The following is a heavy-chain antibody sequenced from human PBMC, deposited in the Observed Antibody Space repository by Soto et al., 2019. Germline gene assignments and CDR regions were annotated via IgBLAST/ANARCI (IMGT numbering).Heavy chain of an antibody. CDR2: ISISSSYI. V-gene: IGHV3-21*01. CDR1: GFTFSSYS. CDR3: AREGGYCSSTSCRTLYYYYGMEV. D-gene: IGHD2-2*01. J-gene: IGHJ6*04. Sequence: GGSLRLSCAASGFTFSSYSMNWVRQAPGKGLEWVSSISISSSYIYYADSVKGRFTISRDNAKNSLYLQMNSLRAEDTAVYYCAREGGYCSSTSCRTLYYYYGMEVWGKGTTVNVSA.